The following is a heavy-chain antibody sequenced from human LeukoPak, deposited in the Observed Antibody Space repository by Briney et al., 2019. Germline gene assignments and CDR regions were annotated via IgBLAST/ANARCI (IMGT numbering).Heavy chain of an antibody. Sequence: LSLTCTVSGGSISSGGYYWSWIRQAPGKGLEWVSYVSNSGSYTNYADSVKGRFTISRDNAKSSLYLQMNSVRAEDTAVYYCARSRGAGPGAHFDYWGQGTLVTVSS. D-gene: IGHD6-19*01. CDR2: VSNSGSYT. J-gene: IGHJ4*02. V-gene: IGHV3-11*03. CDR3: ARSRGAGPGAHFDY. CDR1: GGSISSGGYY.